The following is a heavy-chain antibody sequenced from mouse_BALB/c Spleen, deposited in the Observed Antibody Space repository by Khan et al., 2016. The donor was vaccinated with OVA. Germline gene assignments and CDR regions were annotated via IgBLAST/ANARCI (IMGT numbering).Heavy chain of an antibody. D-gene: IGHD1-1*02. V-gene: IGHV5-6*01. CDR1: GFTFSTYG. Sequence: EVELVESGGDIMKPGGSLKLSCAASGFTFSTYGMSWVRQTPDKRLEWVATVSTVGHYSYYTDTVKGRFTISRDNATNTLYLQLSNLRSEDTAVFYCTRLAYYYDSAGFAYWGQGTLVTVSA. CDR3: TRLAYYYDSAGFAY. J-gene: IGHJ3*01. CDR2: VSTVGHYS.